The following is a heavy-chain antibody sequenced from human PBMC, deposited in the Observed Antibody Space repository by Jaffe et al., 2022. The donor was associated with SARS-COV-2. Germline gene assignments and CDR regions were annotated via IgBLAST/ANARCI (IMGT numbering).Heavy chain of an antibody. Sequence: QITLKESGPTLVKPTQTLTLTCTFSGFSLSTSGVGVGWIRQPPGKALEWLALIYWDDDKRYSPSLKSRLTITKDTSKNQVVLTMTNMDPVDTATYYCAHAKGLVTGAWAHNNWFDPWGQGTLVTVSS. J-gene: IGHJ5*02. CDR3: AHAKGLVTGAWAHNNWFDP. CDR2: IYWDDDK. CDR1: GFSLSTSGVG. D-gene: IGHD3-9*01. V-gene: IGHV2-5*02.